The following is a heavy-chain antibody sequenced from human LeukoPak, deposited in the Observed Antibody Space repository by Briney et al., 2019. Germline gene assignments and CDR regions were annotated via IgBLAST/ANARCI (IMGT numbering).Heavy chain of an antibody. CDR2: ISAYNGNT. CDR3: ARDPLTDTVMVYNWFDP. D-gene: IGHD5-18*01. CDR1: GYTFTSYG. Sequence: GASVKVSCKASGYTFTSYGISWVRQAPGQGLEWMGWISAYNGNTNYAQKLQGRVIMTTDTSTSTAYMELRSLRSDDTAVYYCARDPLTDTVMVYNWFDPWGQGTLVTVSS. J-gene: IGHJ5*02. V-gene: IGHV1-18*01.